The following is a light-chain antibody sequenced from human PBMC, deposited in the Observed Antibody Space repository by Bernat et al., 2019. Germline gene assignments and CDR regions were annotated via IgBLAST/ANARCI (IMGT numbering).Light chain of an antibody. CDR3: LQYNSKPYS. J-gene: IGKJ2*03. V-gene: IGKV1-13*02. Sequence: ITCRSSQGINNYLSWHQQKPGKAPKLLIYDAFILQSGVPSSFSCSGSWTDFTLTISSLQPEDFATYYCLQYNSKPYSFGQGTKGEIK. CDR2: DAF. CDR1: QGINNY.